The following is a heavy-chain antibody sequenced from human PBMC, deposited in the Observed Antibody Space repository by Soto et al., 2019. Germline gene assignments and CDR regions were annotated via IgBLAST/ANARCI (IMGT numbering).Heavy chain of an antibody. CDR1: GFNFRKFA. CDR3: AKDQDNTDQYWIFDL. V-gene: IGHV3-23*01. D-gene: IGHD2-8*02. Sequence: ELQLLESGGDSVQPGGSLRLSCAASGFNFRKFAMSWVRQAPGKGLEWVSGMSERSGPPLYADSVKGRFTISRDNSKSTLHLEMNRLRPEDTAVYYCAKDQDNTDQYWIFDLWGRGTPVTVSS. CDR2: MSERSGPP. J-gene: IGHJ2*01.